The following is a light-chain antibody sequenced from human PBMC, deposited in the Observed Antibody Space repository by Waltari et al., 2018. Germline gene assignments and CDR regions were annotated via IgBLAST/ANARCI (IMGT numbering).Light chain of an antibody. CDR3: QQYSRSPLYT. CDR2: GAS. Sequence: EIVLTQSPDRPSLSPGERATLSFWASPSVSNNYLAWYQQKPGQAPRLLIYGASRRATGIPDRFNGSGSGTDFTLTISGLEPEDFAVYYCQQYSRSPLYTFGQGTKLEIK. V-gene: IGKV3-20*01. CDR1: PSVSNNY. J-gene: IGKJ2*01.